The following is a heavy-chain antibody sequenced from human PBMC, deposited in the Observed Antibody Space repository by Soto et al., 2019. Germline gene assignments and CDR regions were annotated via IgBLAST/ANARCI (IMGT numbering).Heavy chain of an antibody. CDR2: ITPIGGST. Sequence: GASVKVSCKASGYTFTSYYMHWVRQAPGQGLEWMGRITPIGGSTNYAQKFQGRVTMTTDTSTSTAYMELSSLRSDDTAVYYCARVDFGVSVDYWGHGTLVTVSS. CDR3: ARVDFGVSVDY. D-gene: IGHD3-3*01. V-gene: IGHV1-46*01. J-gene: IGHJ4*01. CDR1: GYTFTSYY.